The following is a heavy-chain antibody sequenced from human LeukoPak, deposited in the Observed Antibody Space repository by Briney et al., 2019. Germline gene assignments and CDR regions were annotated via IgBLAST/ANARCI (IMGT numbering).Heavy chain of an antibody. D-gene: IGHD6-13*01. J-gene: IGHJ4*02. V-gene: IGHV4-59*08. Sequence: PSETLSLTCTVSGGSISTYYWSWIRQPPGKGLEWIGYIYYSGSSNYNPYLKSRVTISVDTSKSQFSLKLSSVTAADTAVYYCASRGGSSWYFDYWGQGTLVTVSS. CDR2: IYYSGSS. CDR3: ASRGGSSWYFDY. CDR1: GGSISTYY.